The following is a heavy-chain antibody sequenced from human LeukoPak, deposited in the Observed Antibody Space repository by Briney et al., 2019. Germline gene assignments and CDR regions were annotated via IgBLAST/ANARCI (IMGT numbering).Heavy chain of an antibody. CDR1: GFTFSSYW. D-gene: IGHD6-13*01. Sequence: SGGSLILSCAAAGFTFSSYWMSWVRQAPGKGLEWVANIKQDGSEKYYVDSVKGRFTISRDNAKNSLYLQMNSLRAEDTAVYYCARGTIAAAGYYYFDYWGQGTQVTVCS. J-gene: IGHJ4*02. CDR3: ARGTIAAAGYYYFDY. CDR2: IKQDGSEK. V-gene: IGHV3-7*04.